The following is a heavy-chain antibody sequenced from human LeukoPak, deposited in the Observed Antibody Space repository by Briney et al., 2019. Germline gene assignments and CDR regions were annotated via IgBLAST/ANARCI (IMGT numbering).Heavy chain of an antibody. CDR1: GFSFDDYA. CDR3: AKVRYDYYDSSLDY. D-gene: IGHD3-22*01. J-gene: IGHJ4*02. CDR2: LNWNGGGT. Sequence: GGSLRLSCAASGFSFDDYAMTWVRQAPGKGLEWVSGLNWNGGGTGYADSVKGRFTISRDYSKSTLSLQMNSLRVEDTAVYYCAKVRYDYYDSSLDYWGQGTLVTVSS. V-gene: IGHV3-20*04.